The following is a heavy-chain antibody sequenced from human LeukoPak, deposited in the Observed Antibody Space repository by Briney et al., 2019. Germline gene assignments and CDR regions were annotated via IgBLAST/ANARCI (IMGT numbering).Heavy chain of an antibody. CDR1: GFTFSTYA. CDR3: AKDQSRDYFRGADY. J-gene: IGHJ4*02. V-gene: IGHV3-23*01. D-gene: IGHD2/OR15-2a*01. Sequence: GGSLRLSCAASGFTFSTYAMTWVRQAPGKGLEWVSAIRGDGATKFYADSVKGRFTVSRDNSKNTVYLQMNSLRAEDTAVYYCAKDQSRDYFRGADYWGQGTLVTVSS. CDR2: IRGDGATK.